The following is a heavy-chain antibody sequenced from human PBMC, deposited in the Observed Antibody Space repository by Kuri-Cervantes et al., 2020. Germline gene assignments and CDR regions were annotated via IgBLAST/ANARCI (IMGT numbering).Heavy chain of an antibody. V-gene: IGHV4-59*08. D-gene: IGHD3-10*02. CDR3: ARQYYDRGGAFDI. Sequence: GSLRLSCTVSGGSISSYYWSWIRQPAGKGLEWIGYIYYSGSTNYNPSLKSRVTISVDTSKNQFSLKLSSVTAADTAVYYCARQYYDRGGAFDIWGQGTMVTVSS. CDR1: GGSISSYY. CDR2: IYYSGST. J-gene: IGHJ3*02.